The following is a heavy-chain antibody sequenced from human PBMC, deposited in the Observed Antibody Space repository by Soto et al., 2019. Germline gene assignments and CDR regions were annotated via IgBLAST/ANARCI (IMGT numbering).Heavy chain of an antibody. Sequence: TLSLTCAVYGGSFSGYYWSWIRQSPGKGLEWIGEVNPTGSTKYNPSLKSRVTISVDTSKNQFSLNLNSVTAADTALYYCARSREQWLVDAFDIWGQGTMVTVSS. CDR3: ARSREQWLVDAFDI. J-gene: IGHJ3*02. V-gene: IGHV4-34*01. D-gene: IGHD6-19*01. CDR1: GGSFSGYY. CDR2: VNPTGST.